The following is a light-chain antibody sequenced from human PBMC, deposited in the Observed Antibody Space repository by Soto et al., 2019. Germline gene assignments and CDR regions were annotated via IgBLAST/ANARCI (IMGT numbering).Light chain of an antibody. CDR2: GAS. V-gene: IGKV3-15*01. J-gene: IGKJ1*01. CDR3: QQYNQWPPKMA. CDR1: QSITNN. Sequence: EIVMTQSPGTLSVSPGERATLSCRASQSITNNLAWYQQKVGQAPRLLIYGASTRATGIPARFRGSGSGTEFSLTISSLESEDSAVYNCQQYNQWPPKMAFGQGTKVDVK.